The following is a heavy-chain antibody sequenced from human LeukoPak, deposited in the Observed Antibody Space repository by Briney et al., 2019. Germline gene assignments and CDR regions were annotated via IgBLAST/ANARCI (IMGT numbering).Heavy chain of an antibody. CDR1: GFTFSSYW. CDR2: IKQDGSEK. J-gene: IGHJ4*02. Sequence: PGGSLRLSCAASGFTFSSYWMSWVRQAPGKGLEWVANIKQDGSEKYYVDSVKGRFTISRDNAKNSLYLQMNSLRAEDTAVYYCASVYYYDSSGYSYYFDYWGQGTLVTVSS. V-gene: IGHV3-7*03. D-gene: IGHD3-22*01. CDR3: ASVYYYDSSGYSYYFDY.